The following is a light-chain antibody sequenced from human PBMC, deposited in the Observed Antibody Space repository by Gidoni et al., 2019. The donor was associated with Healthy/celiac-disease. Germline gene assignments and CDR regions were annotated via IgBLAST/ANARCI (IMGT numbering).Light chain of an antibody. J-gene: IGKJ3*01. CDR2: DAS. CDR3: QQYNSYLFT. Sequence: DIQMTPSPSTLSASVGDRVTITCRASQSISSWLAWYQQKPGKAPKLLIYDASSLESGVPSRFSGSGSGTEFTLTISSLQPDDFATYYCQQYNSYLFTFXPXTKVDIK. CDR1: QSISSW. V-gene: IGKV1-5*01.